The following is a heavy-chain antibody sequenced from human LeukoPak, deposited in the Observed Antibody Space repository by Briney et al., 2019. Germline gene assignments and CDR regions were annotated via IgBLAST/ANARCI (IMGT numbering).Heavy chain of an antibody. J-gene: IGHJ6*03. D-gene: IGHD6-13*01. CDR1: GYTFTSYG. Sequence: ASVKVSCKASGYTFTSYGISWVRQAPGQGLEWMGWISAYNGNTNYAQKLQGRVTMTTDTSTSTAYMELRSVRSDDTAVYYCAREVLIAAAGNGGIYYYYYYMDVWGKGTTVTVSS. V-gene: IGHV1-18*01. CDR2: ISAYNGNT. CDR3: AREVLIAAAGNGGIYYYYYYMDV.